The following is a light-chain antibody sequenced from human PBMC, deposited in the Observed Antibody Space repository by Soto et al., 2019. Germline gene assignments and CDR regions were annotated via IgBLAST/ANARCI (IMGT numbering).Light chain of an antibody. J-gene: IGKJ1*01. Sequence: DIQMTQSPSTLSGSVGDRVAITCRASQSIRDWLAWFQLKPGKAPKLLIYDASSLESGVPSRFSGSGSGTEFTLTISSLQPDDFATYYCQQYNSYWRTFGQGTKVDIK. V-gene: IGKV1-5*01. CDR3: QQYNSYWRT. CDR2: DAS. CDR1: QSIRDW.